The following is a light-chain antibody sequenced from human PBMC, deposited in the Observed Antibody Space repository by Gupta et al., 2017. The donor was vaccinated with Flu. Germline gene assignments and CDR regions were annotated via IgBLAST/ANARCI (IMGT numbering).Light chain of an antibody. Sequence: IIRSTGPLSASVGDRVTITCRASQIISSYLNWYQQKPGKAPKLLIYAASSLQSGVPSRFSGSGSGTDFTLTISSLQPEDFATYYCQQSYSTPGTFGQGTKVEIK. J-gene: IGKJ1*01. CDR2: AAS. V-gene: IGKV1-39*01. CDR1: QIISSY. CDR3: QQSYSTPGT.